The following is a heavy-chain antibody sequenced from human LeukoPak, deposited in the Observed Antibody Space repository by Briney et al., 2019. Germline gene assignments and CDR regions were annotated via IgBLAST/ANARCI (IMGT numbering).Heavy chain of an antibody. CDR2: IGNTGGTI. CDR3: VRGDRYFFDF. CDR1: GFTFSSYE. V-gene: IGHV3-48*03. Sequence: PGGSLRLSCAASGFTFSSYEMNWVRQAPGRGLEWVSHIGNTGGTIYYTDSVKGRFTISRDNAKNSLYLQMNSLRAEDTAIYYCVRGDRYFFDFWGQGTLVTVSS. J-gene: IGHJ4*02.